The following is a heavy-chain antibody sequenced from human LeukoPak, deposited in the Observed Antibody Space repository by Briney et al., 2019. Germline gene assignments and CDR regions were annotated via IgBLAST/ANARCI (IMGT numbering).Heavy chain of an antibody. Sequence: GESLKISCKGSGYSFTSYWIGWVRQMPGKGLEWMGIIYPGDSDTRYSPSFQGQVIISADKSISTAYLQWSSLKASDTAMYYCARFGYYYDSSGYRGDYWGQGTLVTVSS. CDR2: IYPGDSDT. D-gene: IGHD3-22*01. CDR1: GYSFTSYW. CDR3: ARFGYYYDSSGYRGDY. J-gene: IGHJ4*02. V-gene: IGHV5-51*01.